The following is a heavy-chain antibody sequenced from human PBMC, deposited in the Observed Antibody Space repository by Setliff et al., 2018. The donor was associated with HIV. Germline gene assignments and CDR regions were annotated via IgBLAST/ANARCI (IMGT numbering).Heavy chain of an antibody. CDR3: ATQLSNSFDS. D-gene: IGHD1-1*01. J-gene: IGHJ4*02. Sequence: ASVKVSCKASGYSFTDYFMHWVRQAPGQGLEWMGWISPDNGDTTTAQRFQGRVTMTRDTSINTAYLELSGLRPDDTAVYFCATQLSNSFDSWGQGTLVTVSS. CDR2: ISPDNGDT. CDR1: GYSFTDYF. V-gene: IGHV1-2*02.